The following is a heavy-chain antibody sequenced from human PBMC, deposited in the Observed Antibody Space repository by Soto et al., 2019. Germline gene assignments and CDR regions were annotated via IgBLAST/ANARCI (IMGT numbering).Heavy chain of an antibody. V-gene: IGHV4-39*01. CDR3: ARHAYSSGFHFDY. CDR2: IYYSGST. Sequence: LSLTCTVSGGSISSSSYYWGWIRQPPGKGPEWIGSIYYSGSTYYNPSLKSRVTISVDTSKNQFSLKLSSVTAADTAVYYCARHAYSSGFHFDYWGQGTLVTVSS. D-gene: IGHD6-19*01. CDR1: GGSISSSSYY. J-gene: IGHJ4*02.